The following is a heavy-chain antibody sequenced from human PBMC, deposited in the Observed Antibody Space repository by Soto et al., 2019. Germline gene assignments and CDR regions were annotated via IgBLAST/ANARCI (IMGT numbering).Heavy chain of an antibody. CDR3: AREGLVLVPTTVNADFCYCALDV. CDR1: GDTFSTYP. D-gene: IGHD2-15*01. CDR2: IIPRSATS. V-gene: IGHV1-69*12. J-gene: IGHJ6*02. Sequence: QVQLVQSGAEVKKPGSSVKVSCKASGDTFSTYPITWMRQAPGQGLEWMGGIIPRSATSNYAQKFQGRVTINADESTKPAYLELSSLRSEATAVYYCAREGLVLVPTTVNADFCYCALDVWAPGTTVTVSS.